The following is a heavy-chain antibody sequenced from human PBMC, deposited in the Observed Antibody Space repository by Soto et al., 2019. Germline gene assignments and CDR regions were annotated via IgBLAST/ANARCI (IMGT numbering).Heavy chain of an antibody. CDR2: IYHSGST. V-gene: IGHV4-38-2*02. CDR3: ARVGPYCGGDCYSPPP. Sequence: ETLSLTCSVSGYSIRNGYYWGWIRQPPGKGLEWIGTIYHSGSTYYNPSLKSRVTISVDASENHFSLKLSSVTAADTAVYYCARVGPYCGGDCYSPPPWGQGTLVTVSS. D-gene: IGHD2-21*02. CDR1: GYSIRNGYY. J-gene: IGHJ5*02.